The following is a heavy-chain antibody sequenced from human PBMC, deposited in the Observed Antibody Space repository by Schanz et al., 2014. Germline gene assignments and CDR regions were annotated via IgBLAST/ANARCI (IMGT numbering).Heavy chain of an antibody. CDR2: ISYDGSNK. J-gene: IGHJ4*01. CDR3: AREQIMAAAGLVDY. Sequence: QLVGSGGGLIQPGGSLRLSCTASGFAFSSYSMNWVRQAPGKGLEWVAVISYDGSNKYYADSVKGRFTISRDNSKNTLYLQMNSLRAEDTAVYYCAREQIMAAAGLVDYWGHGTLVTVSS. V-gene: IGHV3-30*03. CDR1: GFAFSSYS. D-gene: IGHD6-13*01.